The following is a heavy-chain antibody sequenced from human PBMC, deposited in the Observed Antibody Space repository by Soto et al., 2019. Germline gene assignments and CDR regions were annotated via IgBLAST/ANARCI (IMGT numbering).Heavy chain of an antibody. D-gene: IGHD2-2*01. CDR3: AKEIYRIAGSTSLNGNP. Sequence: GGFLRLSCAASGFTFSSYAMSWVRQAPGKGLEWVSAISGSGGSTYYADSVKGRFTISRDNSKNTLYLQMNSLRAEDTAVYYCAKEIYRIAGSTSLNGNPWGQGTLVTVSS. CDR2: ISGSGGST. V-gene: IGHV3-23*01. J-gene: IGHJ5*02. CDR1: GFTFSSYA.